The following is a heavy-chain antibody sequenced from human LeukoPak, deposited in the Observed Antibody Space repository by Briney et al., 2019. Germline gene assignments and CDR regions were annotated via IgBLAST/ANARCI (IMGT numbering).Heavy chain of an antibody. CDR2: IIPIFGTA. Sequence: SVKVSCKASGGTFGSYAISWVRQAPGQGLEWMGGIIPIFGTANYAQKFQGRVTITADESTSTAYMELSSLRSEDTAVYYCASSYHPYSSSWAFDYWGQGTLVTVSS. D-gene: IGHD6-13*01. J-gene: IGHJ4*02. V-gene: IGHV1-69*13. CDR1: GGTFGSYA. CDR3: ASSYHPYSSSWAFDY.